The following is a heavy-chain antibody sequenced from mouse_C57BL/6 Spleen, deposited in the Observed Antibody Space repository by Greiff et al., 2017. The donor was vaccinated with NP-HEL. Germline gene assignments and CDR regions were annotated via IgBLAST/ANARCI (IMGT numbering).Heavy chain of an antibody. CDR1: GFTFSDYY. CDR3: AREGYYYGNCGGYFDV. V-gene: IGHV5-16*01. D-gene: IGHD2-1*01. J-gene: IGHJ1*03. Sequence: EVMLVESEGGLVQPGSSMKLSCTASGFTFSDYYMAWVRQVPEKGLEWVANINYDGSSTYYLDSLKSRFIISRDNAKNILYLQMSSLKSEDTATYYCAREGYYYGNCGGYFDVWGTGTTVTVSS. CDR2: INYDGSST.